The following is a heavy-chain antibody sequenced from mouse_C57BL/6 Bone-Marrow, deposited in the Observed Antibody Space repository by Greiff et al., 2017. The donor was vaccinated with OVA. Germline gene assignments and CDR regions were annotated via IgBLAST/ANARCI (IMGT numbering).Heavy chain of an antibody. CDR3: ARDGYYLHWYFDV. D-gene: IGHD2-3*01. Sequence: QVQLKQSGPELVKPGASVKISCKASGYTFTDYYINWVKQRPGKGLEWIGWIFPGSGSTYYNEKFKGKATLTVDKSSSTAYMLLSSLTSEDSAVYFCARDGYYLHWYFDVWGTGTTVTVSS. J-gene: IGHJ1*03. CDR1: GYTFTDYY. CDR2: IFPGSGST. V-gene: IGHV1-75*01.